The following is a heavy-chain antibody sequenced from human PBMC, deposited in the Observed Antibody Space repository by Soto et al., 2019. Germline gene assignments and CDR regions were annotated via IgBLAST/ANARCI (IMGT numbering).Heavy chain of an antibody. CDR2: IFYSGST. Sequence: SETLSLTRTVSGGSISCHYLIGIRQPPGEGMEWIGYIFYSGSTTYNNSPSLKSRVSISVDTSKNQFYLRLSSVNAADTAVYYCARVGSSGWSPDYWGQGTLVTVSS. CDR1: GGSISCHY. D-gene: IGHD6-19*01. V-gene: IGHV4-59*11. CDR3: ARVGSSGWSPDY. J-gene: IGHJ4*02.